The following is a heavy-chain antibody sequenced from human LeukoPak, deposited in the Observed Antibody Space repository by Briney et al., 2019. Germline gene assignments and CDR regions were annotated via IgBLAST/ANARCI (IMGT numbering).Heavy chain of an antibody. D-gene: IGHD2-2*02. CDR2: ISAYNGNT. J-gene: IGHJ6*02. CDR1: GYTFTGYY. Sequence: ASVKVSCKASGYTFTGYYMHWVRQAPGQGLEWMGWISAYNGNTNYAQKLQGRVTMTTDTSTSTAYMELRSLRSDDTAVYYCAREYPLYGMDVWGQGATVTVSS. CDR3: AREYPLYGMDV. V-gene: IGHV1-18*04.